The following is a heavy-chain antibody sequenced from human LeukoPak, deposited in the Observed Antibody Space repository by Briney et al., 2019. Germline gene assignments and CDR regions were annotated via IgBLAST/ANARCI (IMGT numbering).Heavy chain of an antibody. CDR2: INWNGGST. Sequence: PGRSLRLSCAASGFTFDDYGMSWVRQAPGKGLEWVSGINWNGGSTGYADSVKGRFTISRDNAKNSLYLQMNSLRAEDTALYYCARVAGRATSDYYFDYWGQGTLVTVSS. D-gene: IGHD1-26*01. CDR3: ARVAGRATSDYYFDY. V-gene: IGHV3-20*04. CDR1: GFTFDDYG. J-gene: IGHJ4*02.